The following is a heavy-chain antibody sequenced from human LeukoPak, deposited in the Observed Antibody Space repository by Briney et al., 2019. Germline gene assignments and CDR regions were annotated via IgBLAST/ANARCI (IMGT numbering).Heavy chain of an antibody. D-gene: IGHD3-9*01. CDR2: IYYSGST. Sequence: LETLSLTCTVSGTSMRGYYWSWIRQSPGKGLEWIGYIYYSGSTNYNLSLKSRVTISVNTSKNQFSLKMYSVTAADTAVYYCARLYHDLLTGYFDYWGQGTLVTVSS. CDR1: GTSMRGYY. V-gene: IGHV4-59*08. CDR3: ARLYHDLLTGYFDY. J-gene: IGHJ4*02.